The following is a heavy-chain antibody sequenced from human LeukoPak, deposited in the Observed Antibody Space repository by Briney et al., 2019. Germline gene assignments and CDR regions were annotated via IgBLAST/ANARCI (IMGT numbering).Heavy chain of an antibody. Sequence: SETLSLTCTVSGASISSGGYYWSWIRQPLGKGLEWIGYIYHSGSTYYNPSLKSRVTMSVDKSKNQFSLKLSSVTVADTAVYYCARDRSLDYWGQGTLVTVSS. V-gene: IGHV4-30-2*01. CDR1: GASISSGGYY. CDR2: IYHSGST. CDR3: ARDRSLDY. J-gene: IGHJ4*02.